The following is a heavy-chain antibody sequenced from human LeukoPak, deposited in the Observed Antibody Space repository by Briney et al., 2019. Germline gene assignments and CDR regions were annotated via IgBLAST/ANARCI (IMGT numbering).Heavy chain of an antibody. CDR3: ARAEEGQTFDY. J-gene: IGHJ4*02. V-gene: IGHV3-74*01. CDR1: GFTFSSYW. CDR2: INSDGSST. Sequence: GGSLRLSCAASGFTFSSYWMHWVHQAPGKGLVWVSRINSDGSSTSYVDSVKGRFTISRDNAKNTLYLQMNSLRAEDTAVYYCARAEEGQTFDYWGQGTLVTVSS.